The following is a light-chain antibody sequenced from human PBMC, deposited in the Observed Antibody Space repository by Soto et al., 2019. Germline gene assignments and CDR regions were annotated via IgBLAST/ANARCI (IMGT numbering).Light chain of an antibody. V-gene: IGLV2-14*01. CDR1: SSDIGGYKY. J-gene: IGLJ2*01. Sequence: QSVLTQPASVSGSPGQSITISCTGTSSDIGGYKYVSWYQQHPGKAPKLMIYEVSNRPSGVSNRFSGSKSGNTASLTISGLQAEDEADYYCSSYTSSSPVVFGGGTKLTV. CDR3: SSYTSSSPVV. CDR2: EVS.